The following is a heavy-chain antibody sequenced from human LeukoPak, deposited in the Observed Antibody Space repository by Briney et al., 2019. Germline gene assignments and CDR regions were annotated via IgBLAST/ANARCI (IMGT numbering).Heavy chain of an antibody. CDR2: IYTSGST. J-gene: IGHJ1*01. Sequence: SETLSLTCTVSGGSISSYYWSWIRQPAGKGLEWIGRIYTSGSTNYNPSLKSRVTMSVDTSKNQFSLKLSSVIAADTAVYYCARLAYSSRVLLYWGQGTLVTVSS. CDR1: GGSISSYY. V-gene: IGHV4-4*07. CDR3: ARLAYSSRVLLY. D-gene: IGHD6-13*01.